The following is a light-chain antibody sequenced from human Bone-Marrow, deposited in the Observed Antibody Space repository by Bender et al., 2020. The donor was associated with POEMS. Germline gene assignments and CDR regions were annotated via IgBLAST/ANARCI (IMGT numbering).Light chain of an antibody. Sequence: QSVLTQPPSVSGAPGQSVTISCTGGSSNIGAGYDVHWYQQLPGTAPKLLMFLTSNRPSGVPDRFSGSKSGTSASLAITGLQADDEANYYCQSYDNSLSVWVFGGGTKLTVL. CDR2: LTS. CDR3: QSYDNSLSVWV. V-gene: IGLV1-40*01. J-gene: IGLJ3*02. CDR1: SSNIGAGYD.